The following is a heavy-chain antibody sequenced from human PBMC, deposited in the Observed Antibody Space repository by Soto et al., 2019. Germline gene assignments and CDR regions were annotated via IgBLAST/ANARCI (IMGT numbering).Heavy chain of an antibody. Sequence: EVQLVESGGGLVQPGGSLRLSCTASGFTFSDSWMTWVRQAPGKGLEWVARIKRDESEKKYAESVKGRFSISRDNAKNSMYLQMDSLRGEDTAVYYCVRGGSNYASWGQGTLVTVSS. D-gene: IGHD4-4*01. J-gene: IGHJ5*02. V-gene: IGHV3-7*01. CDR3: VRGGSNYAS. CDR2: IKRDESEK. CDR1: GFTFSDSW.